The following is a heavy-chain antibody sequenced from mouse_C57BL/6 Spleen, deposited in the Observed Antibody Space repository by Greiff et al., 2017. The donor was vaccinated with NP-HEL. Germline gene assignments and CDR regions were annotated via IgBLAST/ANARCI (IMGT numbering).Heavy chain of an antibody. Sequence: VQLQESGPGLVAPSQSLSITCTVSGFSLTSYGVHWVRQPPGKGLEWLVVIWSDGSTTYNSALKSRLSISKDNSKSQVFLKMNSRQTDDTAMYYCARHAYSNYAMDYWGQGTSVTVSS. CDR2: IWSDGST. J-gene: IGHJ4*01. V-gene: IGHV2-6-1*01. CDR1: GFSLTSYG. CDR3: ARHAYSNYAMDY. D-gene: IGHD2-5*01.